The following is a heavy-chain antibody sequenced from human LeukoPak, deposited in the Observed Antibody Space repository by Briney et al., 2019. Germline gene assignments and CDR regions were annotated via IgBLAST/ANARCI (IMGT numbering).Heavy chain of an antibody. CDR3: AKAKVASSGYYFDY. Sequence: PGGSLRLSCAATGFTFSIYAMSWVRQAPGKGLEWVSAISGSGGSTYYADSVKGRFTISRDNSKNTLYLQMNSLRAEDTAVYYCAKAKVASSGYYFDYWGQGTLVTVSS. CDR2: ISGSGGST. J-gene: IGHJ4*02. V-gene: IGHV3-23*01. CDR1: GFTFSIYA. D-gene: IGHD3-22*01.